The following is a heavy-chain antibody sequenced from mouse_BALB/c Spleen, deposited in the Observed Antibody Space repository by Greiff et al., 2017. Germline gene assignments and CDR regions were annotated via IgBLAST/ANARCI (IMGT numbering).Heavy chain of an antibody. CDR1: GYSITSDYA. CDR3: AKGGWLLPYWYFDV. Sequence: VQLQQSGPGLVKPSQSLSLTCTVTGYSITSDYAWNWIRQFPGNKLEWMGYISYSGSTSYNPSLKSRISITRDTSKNQFFLQLNSVTTEDTATYYCAKGGWLLPYWYFDVWGAGTTVTVSS. V-gene: IGHV3-2*02. CDR2: ISYSGST. J-gene: IGHJ1*01. D-gene: IGHD2-3*01.